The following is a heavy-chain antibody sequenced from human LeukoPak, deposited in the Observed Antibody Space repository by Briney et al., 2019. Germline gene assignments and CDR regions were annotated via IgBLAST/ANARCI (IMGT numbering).Heavy chain of an antibody. Sequence: PSETLSLTCTVSGGSISGTYYWSWIRQPPGKGLEWIGYIYYTGTTDSNPSLKSRVTISLDTSKNQFSLNLSSVTAADTAVYYCARLGRQLWLGNWFDPWGQGTLVTVSS. D-gene: IGHD5-18*01. CDR1: GGSISGTYY. CDR3: ARLGRQLWLGNWFDP. V-gene: IGHV4-59*08. J-gene: IGHJ5*02. CDR2: IYYTGTT.